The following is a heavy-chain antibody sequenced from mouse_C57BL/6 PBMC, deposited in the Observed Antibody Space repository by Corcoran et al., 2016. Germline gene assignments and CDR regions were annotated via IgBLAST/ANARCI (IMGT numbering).Heavy chain of an antibody. Sequence: DVQLQESGPGLVKPSQSLSLTCSVTGYSITSGYYWNWIRQFPGNKLEWMGYISYDGSNNYNPSLKNRISITRDTSKNQFFLKLNSVTTEDTATYYCARERLDYGFTYWGQGTLVTVSA. CDR1: GYSITSGYY. CDR3: ARERLDYGFTY. CDR2: ISYDGSN. D-gene: IGHD2-4*01. V-gene: IGHV3-6*01. J-gene: IGHJ3*01.